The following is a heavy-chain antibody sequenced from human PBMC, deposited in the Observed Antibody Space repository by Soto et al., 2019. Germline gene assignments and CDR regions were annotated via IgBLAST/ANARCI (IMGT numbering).Heavy chain of an antibody. CDR1: GFTFSSYW. CDR3: ARKYYYGSGSYTSLDY. D-gene: IGHD3-10*01. Sequence: GGSLRLSCAASGFTFSSYWMSWVRQAPGKGLEWVANIKQDGSEKYYVDSVKGRFTISRDNAKNSLYLQMNSLRAEDTAVYYCARKYYYGSGSYTSLDYWGQGTLVTVSS. J-gene: IGHJ4*02. CDR2: IKQDGSEK. V-gene: IGHV3-7*01.